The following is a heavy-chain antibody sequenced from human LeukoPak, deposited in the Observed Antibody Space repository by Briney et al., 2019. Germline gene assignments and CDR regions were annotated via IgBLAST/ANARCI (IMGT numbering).Heavy chain of an antibody. Sequence: APVKVSCKASGCTFTSYDINWVRQATGQGLEWMGWMNPNSGNTGYAQKFQGRVTMTRNTSISTAYMELSSLRSEDTAVYYCARGLHSGWYRYYYYGMDVWGQGTTVTVSS. CDR1: GCTFTSYD. CDR2: MNPNSGNT. D-gene: IGHD6-19*01. J-gene: IGHJ6*02. CDR3: ARGLHSGWYRYYYYGMDV. V-gene: IGHV1-8*01.